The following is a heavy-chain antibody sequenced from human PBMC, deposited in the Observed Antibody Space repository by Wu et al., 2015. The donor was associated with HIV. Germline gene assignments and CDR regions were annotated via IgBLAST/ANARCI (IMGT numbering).Heavy chain of an antibody. D-gene: IGHD6-19*01. CDR3: ARDPQEVSGWYTH. J-gene: IGHJ4*02. CDR2: INPGSGDT. CDR1: GYTFTGYY. Sequence: QVQLVQSGAEVKKPGASVRVSCKTSGYTFTGYYIHWVRQAPGQGLEWMGWINPGSGDTSYSQKLQNRVTMTRDTSISTAYMELNRLRFDDTAVYYCARDPQEVSGWYTHWGQGTLGHRSPQ. V-gene: IGHV1-2*02.